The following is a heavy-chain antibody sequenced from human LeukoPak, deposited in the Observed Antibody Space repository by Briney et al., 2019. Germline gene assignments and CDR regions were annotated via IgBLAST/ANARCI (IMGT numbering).Heavy chain of an antibody. V-gene: IGHV3-21*01. CDR1: GFTFSSSS. D-gene: IGHD3-9*01. J-gene: IGHJ4*02. CDR2: ISSSSSYI. Sequence: GGSLRLSCAASGFTFSSSSTNWVRQAPGKGLEWVSSISSSSSYIYYADSVKGRFTISRDNAKNSLYLQMNSLRAEDTAVYYCARDQDDILTGIPYFDYWGQGTLVTVSS. CDR3: ARDQDDILTGIPYFDY.